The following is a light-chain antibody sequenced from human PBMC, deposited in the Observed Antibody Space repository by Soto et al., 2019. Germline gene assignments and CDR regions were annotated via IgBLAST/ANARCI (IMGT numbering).Light chain of an antibody. J-gene: IGKJ1*01. CDR2: ATS. Sequence: AIQMTQSPSSLSASVGDRVTITCRASQGIRNDLGWYQQKPGKAPTLLIYATSSLQSGVPSRFSGSGSGTDFTLTISSLQPEDFATYYCLQDYNYPRTFGQGTKVEIK. CDR1: QGIRND. CDR3: LQDYNYPRT. V-gene: IGKV1-6*01.